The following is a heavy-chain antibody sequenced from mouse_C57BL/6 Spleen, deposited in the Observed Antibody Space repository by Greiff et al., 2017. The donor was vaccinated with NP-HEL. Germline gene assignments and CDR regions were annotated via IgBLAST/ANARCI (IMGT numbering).Heavy chain of an antibody. V-gene: IGHV3-6*01. CDR3: ARDLNGGDAMDY. CDR2: ISYDGSN. J-gene: IGHJ4*01. CDR1: GYSITSGYY. Sequence: EVHLVESGPGLVKPSQSLSLTCSVTGYSITSGYYWNWIRQFPGNKLEWMGYISYDGSNNYNPSLKNRISITRDTSKNQFFLKLNSVTTEDTATYYCARDLNGGDAMDYWGQGTSVTVSS.